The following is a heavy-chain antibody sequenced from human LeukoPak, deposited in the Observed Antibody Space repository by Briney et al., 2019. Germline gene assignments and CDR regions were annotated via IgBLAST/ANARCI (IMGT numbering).Heavy chain of an antibody. CDR2: IYYSGST. V-gene: IGHV4-59*01. CDR3: ARNDFWSGYDAFDI. D-gene: IGHD3-3*01. CDR1: GGSISSYY. J-gene: IGHJ3*02. Sequence: PSETLSLTCTVSGGSISSYYWSWIRQPPGKGLEWIGYIYYSGSTNYNPSLKSRVTISVDTSKNQCSLKLSSVTAADTAVYYCARNDFWSGYDAFDIWGQGTMVTVSS.